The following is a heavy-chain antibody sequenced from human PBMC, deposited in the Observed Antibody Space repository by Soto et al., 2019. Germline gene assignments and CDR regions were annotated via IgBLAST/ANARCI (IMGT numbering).Heavy chain of an antibody. D-gene: IGHD3-16*02. CDR1: GGSINTDDW. J-gene: IGHJ4*01. CDR3: ARGFDYRWVY. Sequence: QVQLQESGPGLVKPSGTLSLTCAVSGGSINTDDWWSWVRQPPGKGLEWIGEVHHSGTTNYIQSLKSRLTMSVDKCGNRVSLEMTSVTAADTAVYFCARGFDYRWVYWGHGALVTVSS. CDR2: VHHSGTT. V-gene: IGHV4-4*02.